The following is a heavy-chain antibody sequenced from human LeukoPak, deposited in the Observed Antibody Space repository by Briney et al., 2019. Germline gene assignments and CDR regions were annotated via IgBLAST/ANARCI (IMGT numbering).Heavy chain of an antibody. J-gene: IGHJ5*02. V-gene: IGHV3-23*01. Sequence: SGGSLRLSCAASGFTFSSYAMSWVRQAPGKGLEWVSAISGSGGSTYYADSVKGRFTISRDNSKNTLYLQMNSLRAEDTAVYYCAKDTDYDFWSGHPDWFDPWGQGTLVTVSS. CDR2: ISGSGGST. D-gene: IGHD3-3*01. CDR1: GFTFSSYA. CDR3: AKDTDYDFWSGHPDWFDP.